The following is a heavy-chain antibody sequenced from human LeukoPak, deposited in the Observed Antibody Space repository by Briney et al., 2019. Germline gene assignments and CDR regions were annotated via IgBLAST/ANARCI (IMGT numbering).Heavy chain of an antibody. Sequence: GASVKVSCKASGYTFTGYYTHWVRQAPGQGLEWMGWINPNSGGTNYAQKFQGRVTMTRDTSISTAYMELSRLRSDDTAVYYCARDLEDIVVVPAAIRYWGQGTLVTVSS. V-gene: IGHV1-2*02. CDR2: INPNSGGT. D-gene: IGHD2-2*01. CDR1: GYTFTGYY. J-gene: IGHJ4*02. CDR3: ARDLEDIVVVPAAIRY.